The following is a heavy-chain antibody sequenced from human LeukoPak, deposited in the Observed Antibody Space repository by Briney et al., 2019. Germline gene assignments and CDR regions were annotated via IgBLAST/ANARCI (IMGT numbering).Heavy chain of an antibody. CDR2: INSDGSST. CDR1: GFTFSSYW. CDR3: ARAVQPGVFAFDI. Sequence: GGSLRLSCAASGFTFSSYWMHWVRQAPGKWLVWVSRINSDGSSTSYADSVKGRFTISRDNAKNTLYLQMNSLRAEDTAVYYCARAVQPGVFAFDIWGQGTMVTVSS. D-gene: IGHD1-1*01. J-gene: IGHJ3*02. V-gene: IGHV3-74*01.